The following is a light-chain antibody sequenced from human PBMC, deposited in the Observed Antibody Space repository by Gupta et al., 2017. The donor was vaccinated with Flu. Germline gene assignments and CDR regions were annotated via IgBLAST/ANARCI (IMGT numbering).Light chain of an antibody. V-gene: IGLV1-44*01. J-gene: IGLJ2*01. CDR1: NSKIGGNN. CDR3: AAGDDGRNGWF. Sequence: RVTISCSGINSKIGGNNVAWYQLLPVTAPKLLIYSNNRRLSGVPDRFSGAKYGTSAALAISGLQAEDEADYYCAAGDDGRNGWFFGGGTKLTVL. CDR2: SNN.